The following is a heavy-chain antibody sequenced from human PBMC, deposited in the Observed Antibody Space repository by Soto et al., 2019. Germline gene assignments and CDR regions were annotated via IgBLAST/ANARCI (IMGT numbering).Heavy chain of an antibody. J-gene: IGHJ5*02. CDR3: AKANCSGGSCKRGDWFDP. CDR1: GFTFSSYA. Sequence: EVQLLESGGGLVQPGGSLRLSCAASGFTFSSYAMRWVRQAPGKGLEWVSAISGSGGSTYYADSVKGRFTISRDNSKNTLYLQMNSLRAEDTAVYYCAKANCSGGSCKRGDWFDPWGQGTLVTVSS. D-gene: IGHD2-15*01. CDR2: ISGSGGST. V-gene: IGHV3-23*01.